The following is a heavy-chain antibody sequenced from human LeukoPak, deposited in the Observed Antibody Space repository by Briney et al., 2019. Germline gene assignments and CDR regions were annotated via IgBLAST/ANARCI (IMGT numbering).Heavy chain of an antibody. V-gene: IGHV3-33*01. J-gene: IGHJ4*02. Sequence: GGSPRLSCAGSGFTFGGYGMHWFRQTPGKGLEWVAVIAYDGSRAFYADSVKGRFTISRDNSKNTMSVQMDDLRAEDTAVYYCARYNNDHFDYWGQGTLVTVSS. CDR3: ARYNNDHFDY. CDR2: IAYDGSRA. CDR1: GFTFGGYG. D-gene: IGHD1-14*01.